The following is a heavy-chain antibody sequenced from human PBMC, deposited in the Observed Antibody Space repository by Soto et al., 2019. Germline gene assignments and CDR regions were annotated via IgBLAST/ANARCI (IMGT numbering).Heavy chain of an antibody. CDR3: ARLCGEIGPAFDP. J-gene: IGHJ5*02. V-gene: IGHV1-46*01. CDR1: GYTFTTYY. D-gene: IGHD2-21*01. CDR2: FNPLTGGT. Sequence: QGQLVQSGAEVEKPGASVKVSCKASGYTFTTYYIHWMRQAPGQGLEWMGMFNPLTGGTRYAHKFQGRVTMTGDASTSTGYMELSRLRSEDTAVYYCARLCGEIGPAFDPWGQGTLVTVSS.